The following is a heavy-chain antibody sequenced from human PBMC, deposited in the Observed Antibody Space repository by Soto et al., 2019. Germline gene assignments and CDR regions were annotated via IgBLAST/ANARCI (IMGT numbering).Heavy chain of an antibody. J-gene: IGHJ4*02. CDR1: GASISSYNS. V-gene: IGHV4-30-2*01. Sequence: SETLSLTCNVSGASISSYNSWGWFRQPPGKGLEWIGYIYHSGSTYYNPSLKSRVTISVDRSKNQFSLKLSSVTAADTAVYYCARVPDYWGQGTLVTVSS. CDR2: IYHSGST. CDR3: ARVPDY.